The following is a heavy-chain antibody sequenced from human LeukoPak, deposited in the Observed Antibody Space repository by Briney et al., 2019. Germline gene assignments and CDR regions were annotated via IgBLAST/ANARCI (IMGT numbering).Heavy chain of an antibody. CDR1: RFTFSSYA. CDR2: ISYDGSNK. Sequence: PGGPLGLSCAASRFTFSSYAMHWVRQAPGKGLEWVAVISYDGSNKYYADSVKGRFTISRDNSKNTLYLQMNSLRAEDTAVYYCAREAIAAAGTRDWFDPWGQGTLVTVSS. CDR3: AREAIAAAGTRDWFDP. J-gene: IGHJ5*02. D-gene: IGHD6-13*01. V-gene: IGHV3-30*04.